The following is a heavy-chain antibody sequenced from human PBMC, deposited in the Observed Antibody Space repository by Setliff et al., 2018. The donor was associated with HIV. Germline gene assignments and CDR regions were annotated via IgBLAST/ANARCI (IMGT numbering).Heavy chain of an antibody. J-gene: IGHJ4*02. CDR2: ISSTSSYI. CDR3: ARGYCSSTSCRYYFDY. Sequence: RLSCAASGFTFTSYSVNWVRQAPGKGLEWVSSISSTSSYIYYADSVKGRFTISRDNAKNSLYLQMNSLRAEDTAVYYCARGYCSSTSCRYYFDYWGQGTLVTVSS. V-gene: IGHV3-21*01. D-gene: IGHD2-2*01. CDR1: GFTFTSYS.